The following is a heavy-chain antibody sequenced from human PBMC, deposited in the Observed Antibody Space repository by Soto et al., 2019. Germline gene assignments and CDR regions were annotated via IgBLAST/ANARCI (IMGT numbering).Heavy chain of an antibody. D-gene: IGHD2-8*01. CDR3: ARDAAIGVNDY. Sequence: QVQLVQCGAEVKKPGASVKVSCKASSYTFTSYGISWVRQAPGQGIEWMGWINAYNGNTKNAQKLQGRDTMTTDTSPSTAYMELRSLRSDDTAVYYCARDAAIGVNDYWGQGTLVTVS. CDR2: INAYNGNT. J-gene: IGHJ4*02. V-gene: IGHV1-18*01. CDR1: SYTFTSYG.